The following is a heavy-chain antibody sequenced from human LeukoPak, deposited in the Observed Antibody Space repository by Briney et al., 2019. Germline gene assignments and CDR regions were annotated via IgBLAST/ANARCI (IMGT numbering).Heavy chain of an antibody. CDR2: ISGSGGST. Sequence: PGGSLRLSCAASGFTFSSYAMSWVRQAPGKGLEWVSAISGSGGSTYYADSVKGRFTISRDNSKNTLYLQMNSLRAEDTAVYYCARGYAIKGGNHYYWNYGMDVWGQGTTVTVSS. D-gene: IGHD2-21*01. CDR1: GFTFSSYA. V-gene: IGHV3-23*01. CDR3: ARGYAIKGGNHYYWNYGMDV. J-gene: IGHJ6*02.